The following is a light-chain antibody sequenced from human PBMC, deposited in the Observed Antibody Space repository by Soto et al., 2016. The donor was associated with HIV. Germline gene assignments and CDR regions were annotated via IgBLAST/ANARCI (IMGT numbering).Light chain of an antibody. CDR2: SAS. CDR1: QGIKNE. V-gene: IGKV1-17*01. Sequence: DIQMTQSPSSLSASVGDRVTITCRAGQGIKNELGWYQQKPGKAPKLLIYSASSLGSGVPSRFSGSGSGTEFTLTINSLQPEDFATYYCLQHNTYPWTFGQGTKVEIK. CDR3: LQHNTYPWT. J-gene: IGKJ1*01.